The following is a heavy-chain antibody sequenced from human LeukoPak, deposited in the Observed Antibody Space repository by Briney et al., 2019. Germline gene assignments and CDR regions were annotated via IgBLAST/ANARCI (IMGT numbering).Heavy chain of an antibody. J-gene: IGHJ3*02. CDR1: GFTVSSNY. CDR2: IYSGGST. CDR3: ASRNYYDSSGYFDAFDI. Sequence: GGSLRLSCAASGFTVSSNYMSWVRQAPGKGLECVSVIYSGGSTYYADSVKGRFTISRDNSKNTLDLQMNSLRAEDTAVYYCASRNYYDSSGYFDAFDIWGQGTMVTVSS. D-gene: IGHD3-22*01. V-gene: IGHV3-53*01.